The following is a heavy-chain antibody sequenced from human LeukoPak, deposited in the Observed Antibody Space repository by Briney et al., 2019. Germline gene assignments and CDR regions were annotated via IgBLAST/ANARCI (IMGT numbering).Heavy chain of an antibody. CDR3: ARRRYCSGGSCLYYFDY. J-gene: IGHJ4*02. CDR1: GGSFSGYY. Sequence: SETLSLTCAVYGGSFSGYYWSWIRQPPGKGLEWIGEINHSGSTNYDSSLKSRVTISVDTSKNQFSLKLSSVTAADTAVYYCARRRYCSGGSCLYYFDYWGQGTLVTVSS. V-gene: IGHV4-34*01. CDR2: INHSGST. D-gene: IGHD2-15*01.